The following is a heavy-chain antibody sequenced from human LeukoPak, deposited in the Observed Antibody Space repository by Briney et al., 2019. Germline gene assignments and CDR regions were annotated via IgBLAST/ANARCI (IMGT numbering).Heavy chain of an antibody. V-gene: IGHV3-23*01. J-gene: IGHJ4*02. CDR3: AGGVYGGNPFDF. Sequence: GGSLRLSCAASSSYAMSWVRQAPGKGLEWVSAITSSGYNTYYADSVKGRFTISRDNGKNSLYLQMNSLRDEDTAVYYCAGGVYGGNPFDFWGQGTLVTVSS. D-gene: IGHD4-23*01. CDR2: ITSSGYNT. CDR1: SSYA.